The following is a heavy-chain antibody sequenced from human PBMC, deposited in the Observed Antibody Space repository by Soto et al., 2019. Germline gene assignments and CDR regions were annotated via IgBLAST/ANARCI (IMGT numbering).Heavy chain of an antibody. D-gene: IGHD6-6*01. CDR1: GGSISSGDYY. CDR2: VYYSGST. V-gene: IGHV4-30-4*01. J-gene: IGHJ4*02. Sequence: QVQLQESGPGLVKPSQTLSLTCTVSGGSISSGDYYWSCIRQPPGKGLEWIGYVYYSGSTYYHPSHKSQVTISVNTPKNQFSQNLSSVTAADTAVYDSATERPDGARLSLWGQGTLVGVSS. CDR3: ATERPDGARLSL.